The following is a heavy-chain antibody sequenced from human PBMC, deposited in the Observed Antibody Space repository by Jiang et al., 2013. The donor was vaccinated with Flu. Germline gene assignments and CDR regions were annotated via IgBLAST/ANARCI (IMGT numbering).Heavy chain of an antibody. Sequence: VQLVESGGGLVQPGGSLRLSCAATGFTFSNNVMAWVRQAPGKGLEWVSSISTGGGHTFYADSLKGRFTTSRDNSKHTLFLEINNLRAEDTAVYYCSRVTSNYYDFWGQGTLVTVSS. CDR2: ISTGGGHT. CDR3: SRVTSNYYDF. V-gene: IGHV3-23*04. J-gene: IGHJ4*02. CDR1: GFTFSNNV.